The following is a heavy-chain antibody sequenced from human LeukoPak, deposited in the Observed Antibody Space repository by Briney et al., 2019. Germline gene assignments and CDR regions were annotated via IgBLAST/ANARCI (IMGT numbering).Heavy chain of an antibody. V-gene: IGHV4-34*12. Sequence: SETLSLTCAVYGASFRGYYWSWIRQSPGKGLEWIGEVFHSGSTTYNPSLKSRVTMSVDTSKNHFSLKLRSVTAADTAVYYCARLYYSFDCSSTSCNRHIFTRTYMDVWGKGTTVTVSS. CDR1: GASFRGYY. J-gene: IGHJ6*03. D-gene: IGHD2-2*01. CDR3: ARLYYSFDCSSTSCNRHIFTRTYMDV. CDR2: VFHSGST.